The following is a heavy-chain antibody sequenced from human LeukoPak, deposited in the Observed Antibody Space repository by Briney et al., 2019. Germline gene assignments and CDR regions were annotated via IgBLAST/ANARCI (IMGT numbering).Heavy chain of an antibody. CDR1: GGSISSYY. Sequence: PSETLSLTCTVSGGSISSYYWSWIRQPPGKGLEWIGYIYYSGSTNYNPSLKSRVTISVDTSKNQFSLKLSSVTAADTAVYHCARDRRGGYGDNWFDPWGQGTLVTVSS. V-gene: IGHV4-59*01. D-gene: IGHD5-24*01. J-gene: IGHJ5*02. CDR3: ARDRRGGYGDNWFDP. CDR2: IYYSGST.